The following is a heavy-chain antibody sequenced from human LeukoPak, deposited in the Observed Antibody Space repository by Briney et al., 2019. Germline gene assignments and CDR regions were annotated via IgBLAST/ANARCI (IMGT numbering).Heavy chain of an antibody. V-gene: IGHV4-4*09. Sequence: SETLSLTCAVSAASISNYYWSWIRQAPGKGLEWIGYISTSGSTNYNPSLKSRVTMSIDTSKNQFSLKLSSVTAADTAVYYCAREVRAMTTVVTFDYWGQGTLVTVSS. CDR1: AASISNYY. J-gene: IGHJ4*02. D-gene: IGHD4-23*01. CDR2: ISTSGST. CDR3: AREVRAMTTVVTFDY.